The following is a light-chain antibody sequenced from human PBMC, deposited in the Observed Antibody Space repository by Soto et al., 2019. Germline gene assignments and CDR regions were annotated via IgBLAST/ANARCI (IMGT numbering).Light chain of an antibody. CDR1: QSVRSN. V-gene: IGKV3D-15*01. Sequence: EIVMTQSPATLSVSPGERATLSCRASQSVRSNLAWYLQKPGQAPRLLIYGASTRATGIPARFSGSGSGTDFTLTITSLEPEDFAVYYCQQYYNWPRTFGQGTRLEIK. J-gene: IGKJ5*01. CDR2: GAS. CDR3: QQYYNWPRT.